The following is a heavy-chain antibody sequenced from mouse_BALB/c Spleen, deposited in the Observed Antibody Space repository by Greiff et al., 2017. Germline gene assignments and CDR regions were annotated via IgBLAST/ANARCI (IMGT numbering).Heavy chain of an antibody. V-gene: IGHV2-6-4*01. CDR3: ARGGLLRDAMDY. CDR1: GFSLSRYS. Sequence: VKLVESGPGLVAPSQSLSITCTVSGFSLSRYSVHWVRQPPGKGLEWLGMIWGGGSTDYNSALKSRLSISKDNSKSQVFLKMNSLQTDDTAMYYCARGGLLRDAMDYWGQGTSVTVSS. D-gene: IGHD1-1*01. CDR2: IWGGGST. J-gene: IGHJ4*01.